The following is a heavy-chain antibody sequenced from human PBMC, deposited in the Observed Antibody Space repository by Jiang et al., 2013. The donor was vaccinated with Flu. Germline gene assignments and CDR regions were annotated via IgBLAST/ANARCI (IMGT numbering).Heavy chain of an antibody. CDR1: GYTFTSYY. V-gene: IGHV1-46*03. J-gene: IGHJ4*02. Sequence: GAEVKKPGASVKVSCKASGYTFTSYYMHWVRQAPGQGLEWMGIINPSGGSTSYAQKFQGRVTMTRDTSTSTVYMEPSSLRSEDTAVYYCARDTFSIVVVTAIQSQEDEIVGWAADYWGQGTLVTVSS. CDR2: INPSGGST. CDR3: ARDTFSIVVVTAIQSQEDEIVGWAADY. D-gene: IGHD2-21*02.